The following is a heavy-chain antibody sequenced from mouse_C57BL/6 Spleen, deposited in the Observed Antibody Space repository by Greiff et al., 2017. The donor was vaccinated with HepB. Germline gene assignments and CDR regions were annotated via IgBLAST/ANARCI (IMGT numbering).Heavy chain of an antibody. CDR1: GYAFSSSW. V-gene: IGHV1-82*01. CDR3: ARSIYPYFDY. D-gene: IGHD2-1*01. J-gene: IGHJ2*01. CDR2: IYPGDGDT. Sequence: QVQLQQSGPELVKPGASVKISCKASGYAFSSSWMNWVKQRPGKGLEWIGRIYPGDGDTNYNGKFKGKATLTADKSSSTAYMQLSSLTSEDSAVYFCARSIYPYFDYWGQGTTLTVSS.